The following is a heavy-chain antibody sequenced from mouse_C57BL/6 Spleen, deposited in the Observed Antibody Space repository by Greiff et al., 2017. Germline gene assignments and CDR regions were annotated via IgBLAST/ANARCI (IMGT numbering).Heavy chain of an antibody. J-gene: IGHJ4*01. CDR3: ARDGDYYGSSPWAMDY. Sequence: EVKLVESEGGLVQPGSSMKLSCTASGFTFSDYYMAWVRQVPEKGLEWVANINYDGSSTYYLDSLKSRFIISRDNAKNILYLQMSSLKSEDTATYYCARDGDYYGSSPWAMDYWGQGTSVTVSS. CDR1: GFTFSDYY. CDR2: INYDGSST. D-gene: IGHD1-1*01. V-gene: IGHV5-16*01.